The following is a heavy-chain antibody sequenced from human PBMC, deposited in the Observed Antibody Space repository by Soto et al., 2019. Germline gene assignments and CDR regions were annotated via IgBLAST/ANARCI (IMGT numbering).Heavy chain of an antibody. V-gene: IGHV1-2*02. CDR2: IDPRSGAS. CDR1: GYPVTDLY. D-gene: IGHD1-26*01. Sequence: ASVKVSCNPSGYPVTDLYIHRVRQAPGLGLEWMGWIDPRSGASRKTQRFQGRFTMTRDTSTSTVYMELSSLRSEDTAVYYCARDWGLLTNGPNAFDIWGQGTMVTVSS. CDR3: ARDWGLLTNGPNAFDI. J-gene: IGHJ3*02.